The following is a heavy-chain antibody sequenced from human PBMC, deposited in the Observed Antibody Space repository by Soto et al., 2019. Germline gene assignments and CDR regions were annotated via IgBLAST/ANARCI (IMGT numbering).Heavy chain of an antibody. V-gene: IGHV1-3*01. Sequence: QVQLVQSGAEVKKPGASVKVSCKASGYTFTSYAMHWVRQAPGQRLEWMGWINAGNGNTKYSQKFQGRVTITRDTXASTAYMELSSLRSEDTAVYYCARGLHGYWHYFDYWGQGTLVTVSS. CDR2: INAGNGNT. J-gene: IGHJ4*02. CDR1: GYTFTSYA. CDR3: ARGLHGYWHYFDY. D-gene: IGHD5-18*01.